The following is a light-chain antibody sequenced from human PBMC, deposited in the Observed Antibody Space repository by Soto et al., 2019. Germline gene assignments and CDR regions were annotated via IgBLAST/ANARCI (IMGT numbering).Light chain of an antibody. CDR2: GAS. CDR1: QSVSSSY. J-gene: IGKJ2*01. Sequence: EIVLTQSPGTLSLSPGERATLSCRASQSVSSSYLAWYQQKPGQAPRLLIYGASSRATGIPDRFSGSGSGKHFTLTISRLEPEDFAVYYCQQYGSSPAYTFGQGTKLEIK. CDR3: QQYGSSPAYT. V-gene: IGKV3-20*01.